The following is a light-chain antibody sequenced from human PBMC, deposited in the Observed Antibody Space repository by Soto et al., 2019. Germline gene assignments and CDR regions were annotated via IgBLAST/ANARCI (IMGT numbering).Light chain of an antibody. V-gene: IGKV3-15*01. CDR1: QSVSNN. CDR3: QQYNNGRGLT. J-gene: IGKJ4*01. CDR2: GAS. Sequence: EIVLTQSPGTLSLYPGERATLSCRAIQSVSNNYLACYQQKPGQAPRLLIYGASTRATGIPARFSGSGSGTEFTLTISSLQSEDFAVYYCQQYNNGRGLTFGGGTKVDVK.